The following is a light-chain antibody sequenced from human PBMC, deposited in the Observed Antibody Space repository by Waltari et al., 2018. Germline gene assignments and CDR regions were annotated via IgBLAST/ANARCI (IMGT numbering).Light chain of an antibody. Sequence: EIVLTQSPATLSLSAGERATLSCRASQSVFNYLAWYQQKPGQAPRLLIYDTSKRATGMPARFSGSGSGTDFTLTISNLEAEDCALYFCQQGSVLPLTFGGGTKVDIK. CDR2: DTS. CDR1: QSVFNY. J-gene: IGKJ4*01. CDR3: QQGSVLPLT. V-gene: IGKV3-11*01.